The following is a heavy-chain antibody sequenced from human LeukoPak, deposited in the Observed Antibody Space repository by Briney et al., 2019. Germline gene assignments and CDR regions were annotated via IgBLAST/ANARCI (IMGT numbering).Heavy chain of an antibody. D-gene: IGHD6-25*01. V-gene: IGHV3-33*01. CDR3: ATLSGHAFDI. J-gene: IGHJ3*02. CDR2: IWNDGSKK. Sequence: GGSLRLSCAASGFTFSSYGMHWVRQISGKGLEWVAVIWNDGSKKYYADSVKGRFTISRDDSKNTLSLQMNSLRAEDTAVYYCATLSGHAFDIWGQGTMVTVSS. CDR1: GFTFSSYG.